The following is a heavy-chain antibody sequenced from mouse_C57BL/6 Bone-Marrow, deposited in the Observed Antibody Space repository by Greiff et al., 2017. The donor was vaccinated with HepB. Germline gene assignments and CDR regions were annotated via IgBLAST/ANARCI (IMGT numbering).Heavy chain of an antibody. CDR3: ARYDYSSWFAY. CDR2: IRNKANGYTT. CDR1: GFTLTDYY. Sequence: EVKLMESGGGLVQPGGSLSLSCAASGFTLTDYYMSWVRQPPGKALEWLGFIRNKANGYTTEYSASVKGRFTISRDNSQSILYLQMNALRAEDSATYYCARYDYSSWFAYWGQGTLVTVSA. V-gene: IGHV7-3*01. J-gene: IGHJ3*01. D-gene: IGHD2-12*01.